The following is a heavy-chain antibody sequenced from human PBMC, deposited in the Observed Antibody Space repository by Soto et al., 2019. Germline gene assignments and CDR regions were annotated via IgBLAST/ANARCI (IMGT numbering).Heavy chain of an antibody. CDR2: IYHSGST. CDR1: GGSISSYY. Sequence: SETLSLTCTVSGGSISSYYWSWIRQPPGKGLEWIGYIYHSGSTNYNPSLKSRVTLSVDTSKNQFSLKLSSVTAADTAVYYCARRYGGAVDYWGQGTLVTVS. V-gene: IGHV4-59*08. J-gene: IGHJ4*02. CDR3: ARRYGGAVDY. D-gene: IGHD3-10*01.